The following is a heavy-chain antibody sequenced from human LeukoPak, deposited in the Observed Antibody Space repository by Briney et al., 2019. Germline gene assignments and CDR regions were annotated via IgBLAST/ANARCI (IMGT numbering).Heavy chain of an antibody. Sequence: SETLSLTCAVYGGSFSGYYWSWIRQPPGKGLEWIGEINHSGSTNYNPSLKSRVTISVDTSKNQFSLKLSSVTAADTAVYYCASGPRGMTGVSGTFDYWGQGTLVTVSS. V-gene: IGHV4-34*01. D-gene: IGHD3-10*01. CDR3: ASGPRGMTGVSGTFDY. CDR1: GGSFSGYY. J-gene: IGHJ4*02. CDR2: INHSGST.